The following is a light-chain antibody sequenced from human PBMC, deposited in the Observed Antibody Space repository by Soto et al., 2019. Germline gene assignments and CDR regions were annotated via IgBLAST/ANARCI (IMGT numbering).Light chain of an antibody. Sequence: EIVMTQAPATLSVSPGERATLSCWASQPISNDLAWYLQKPGQTPRLLIYGASTRVTGIPARFSGSGSGTEFTLTISSQQSEDFAVYYCQQYNKRPPWTVGQGTKVDIK. CDR3: QQYNKRPPWT. CDR1: QPISND. V-gene: IGKV3-15*01. J-gene: IGKJ1*01. CDR2: GAS.